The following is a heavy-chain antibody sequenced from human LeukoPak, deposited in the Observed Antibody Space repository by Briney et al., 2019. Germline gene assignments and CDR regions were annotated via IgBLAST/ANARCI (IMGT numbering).Heavy chain of an antibody. CDR2: ISGSGGNT. D-gene: IGHD6-19*01. Sequence: GGSLRLSWAASGFTFSSYAMSWVRQAPGKGLEWVSAISGSGGNTYYADSVKGRFTISRDNSKNTPYLQMNSLRAEDTAVYYCAKDGLSWYSSGWYFYWGQGTLVTVSS. J-gene: IGHJ4*02. CDR1: GFTFSSYA. CDR3: AKDGLSWYSSGWYFY. V-gene: IGHV3-23*01.